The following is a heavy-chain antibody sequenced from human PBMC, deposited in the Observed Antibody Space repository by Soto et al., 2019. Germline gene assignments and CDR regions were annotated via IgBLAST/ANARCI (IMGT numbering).Heavy chain of an antibody. J-gene: IGHJ4*02. D-gene: IGHD2-21*02. CDR2: INPSGGST. Sequence: QVHLVQSGAEVKKSGASGKVSCKAAGYTFTGYYMHWVRQAPGQGLEWMGIINPSGGSTSCAQKFQGRVTMTRDTSTSTVYMELSSLRSEDTAVYYCARDHCGGDCYSDYWGQGTLVTVSS. V-gene: IGHV1-46*03. CDR1: GYTFTGYY. CDR3: ARDHCGGDCYSDY.